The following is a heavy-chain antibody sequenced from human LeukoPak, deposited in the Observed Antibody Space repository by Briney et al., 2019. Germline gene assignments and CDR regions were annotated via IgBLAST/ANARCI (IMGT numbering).Heavy chain of an antibody. D-gene: IGHD6-13*01. Sequence: ASVKVSCKASGYAFTVYYMHWMRQAPGQGLEWMGWINPKNGGTNYAQKFEGRVTMTRDSSINTAYMELSRLRSDDTAVYYCAREWLSIAAAWGQGTLVTVSS. V-gene: IGHV1-2*02. CDR3: AREWLSIAAA. J-gene: IGHJ5*02. CDR2: INPKNGGT. CDR1: GYAFTVYY.